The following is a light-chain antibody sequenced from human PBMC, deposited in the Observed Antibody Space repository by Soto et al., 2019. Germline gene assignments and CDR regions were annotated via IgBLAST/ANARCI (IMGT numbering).Light chain of an antibody. Sequence: DLPRTQSPSTRSASVGDRVPLTCRASQSISSRLAWYQQKPGKAPKLLIYTASNLESGVPSRFRGSGSGTESTLTITSLKPDDFATHYCQQYNSKSTFGQGTKVDI. CDR3: QQYNSKST. CDR1: QSISSR. J-gene: IGKJ1*01. CDR2: TAS. V-gene: IGKV1-5*03.